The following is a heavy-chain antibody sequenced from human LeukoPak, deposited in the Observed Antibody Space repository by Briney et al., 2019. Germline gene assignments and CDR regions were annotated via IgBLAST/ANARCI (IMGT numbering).Heavy chain of an antibody. CDR3: ARDAGSSASGYFDY. CDR1: GYTFTSYA. V-gene: IGHV1-3*01. Sequence: ASVKVSCKASGYTFTSYAMHWVRQAPGQRLEWMGWINAGNGNTKYSQKFQGRVTMTRDTSTSTVYMELSSLRSEDTAVYYCARDAGSSASGYFDYWGQGTLVTVSS. D-gene: IGHD6-6*01. CDR2: INAGNGNT. J-gene: IGHJ4*02.